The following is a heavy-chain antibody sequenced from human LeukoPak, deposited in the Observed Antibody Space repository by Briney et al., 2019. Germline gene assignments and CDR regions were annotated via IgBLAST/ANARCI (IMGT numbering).Heavy chain of an antibody. CDR3: ASICGSTTCLDS. V-gene: IGHV3-9*01. CDR1: GFTVDDYY. CDR2: ITWNSGSI. Sequence: SLSLSCAASGFTVDDYYMYWVRQAPGKGLGWVSGITWNSGSIGYAVSVKVRFSISRDNAKNYLYLQMNSLRTEDTALYYCASICGSTTCLDSWGQGTLVTVSS. D-gene: IGHD2-2*01. J-gene: IGHJ4*02.